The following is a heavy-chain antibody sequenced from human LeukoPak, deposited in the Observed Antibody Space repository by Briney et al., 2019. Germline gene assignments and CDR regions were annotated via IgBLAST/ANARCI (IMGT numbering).Heavy chain of an antibody. CDR1: GFTVSSNY. CDR3: ASTIAARPFDY. V-gene: IGHV3-66*01. CDR2: IYSGGST. Sequence: GGSLRLSCAASGFTVSSNYMSWVRQAPGKGLEWVSVIYSGGSTFFADSVKGRFTISRDNSKNTLYLQMNSLRAEDTAAYYCASTIAARPFDYWGQGTLVTVSS. J-gene: IGHJ4*02. D-gene: IGHD6-6*01.